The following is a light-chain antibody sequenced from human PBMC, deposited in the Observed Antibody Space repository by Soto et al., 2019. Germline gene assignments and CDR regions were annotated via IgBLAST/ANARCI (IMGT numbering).Light chain of an antibody. Sequence: QSALTQPASVSGSPGQSITISCTGTSSDVGGYNYVSWYQQHPGKAPKLMIYEVSNRPSGVSNRFSGSKSGNTASLTISGLQAEDEADYHCSSYTSSSTYVVFGGGTQLTVL. J-gene: IGLJ2*01. CDR1: SSDVGGYNY. CDR3: SSYTSSSTYVV. CDR2: EVS. V-gene: IGLV2-14*01.